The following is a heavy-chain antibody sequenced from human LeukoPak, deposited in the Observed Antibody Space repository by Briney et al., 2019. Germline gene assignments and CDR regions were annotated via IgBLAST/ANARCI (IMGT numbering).Heavy chain of an antibody. Sequence: GASVKVSCKTSGYTFTYYYIHWVRQAPGQGLKWMGWINPSSGETNSAQKFQGRVTMTGDTSISTAYMELRRVTSDDTAVYYCARDRDYSNTERGFDYWGQGTLVTVSS. CDR1: GYTFTYYY. CDR3: ARDRDYSNTERGFDY. J-gene: IGHJ4*02. D-gene: IGHD4-11*01. CDR2: INPSSGET. V-gene: IGHV1-2*02.